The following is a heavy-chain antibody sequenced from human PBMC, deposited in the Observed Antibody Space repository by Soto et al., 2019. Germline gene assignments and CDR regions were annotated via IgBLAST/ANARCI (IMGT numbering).Heavy chain of an antibody. Sequence: LRLSCAASGLTFNRYWMHWVRHAPGKGLVWVSHINTDGSNTNYADSVKGRFTISRDNAKSTLFLQMNSLRDEDTAVYYCAREFCSGGNCYTYYFDPWGQGIPVTVS. CDR2: INTDGSNT. CDR3: AREFCSGGNCYTYYFDP. V-gene: IGHV3-74*01. J-gene: IGHJ5*02. D-gene: IGHD2-15*01. CDR1: GLTFNRYW.